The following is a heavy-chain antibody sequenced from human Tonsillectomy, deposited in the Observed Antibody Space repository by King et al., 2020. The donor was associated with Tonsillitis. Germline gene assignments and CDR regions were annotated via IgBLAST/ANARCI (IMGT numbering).Heavy chain of an antibody. Sequence: VQLVESGGGLVKPGGSLRLSCAASGFTFSSYSMNWVRQAPGKGLEWVSSISSSSSYIYYADSVKGRFTISRDNAKNSLYLQMNSLRAEDTAVYYCARDRYYEILTGQLNDAFDIWGQGTMVTVSS. J-gene: IGHJ3*02. D-gene: IGHD3-9*01. CDR2: ISSSSSYI. CDR1: GFTFSSYS. CDR3: ARDRYYEILTGQLNDAFDI. V-gene: IGHV3-21*01.